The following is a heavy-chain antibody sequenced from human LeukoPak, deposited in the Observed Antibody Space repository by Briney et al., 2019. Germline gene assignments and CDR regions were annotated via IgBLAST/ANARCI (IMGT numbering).Heavy chain of an antibody. CDR3: ASIPFFYCSSTSCYLDY. D-gene: IGHD2-2*01. V-gene: IGHV1-69*05. Sequence: GASVKVSCKASGGTFSSYAISWVRQAPGQGLEWMEGIIPIFGTANYAQKFQGRVTITTDESTSTAYMELSSLRSEDTAVYYCASIPFFYCSSTSCYLDYWGQGTLVTVSS. CDR1: GGTFSSYA. J-gene: IGHJ4*02. CDR2: IIPIFGTA.